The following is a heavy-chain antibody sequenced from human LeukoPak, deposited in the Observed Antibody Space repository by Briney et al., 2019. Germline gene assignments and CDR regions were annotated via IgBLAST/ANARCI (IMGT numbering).Heavy chain of an antibody. CDR2: INSDGSST. Sequence: GGSLRLSGAAPGFTFSSYWMHWVRQAPGKGLVGFSRINSDGSSTSYADSVKGRFTISRDNAKNTLYLQMNSLRAEDTAVYYCARLGSQGGVAALDYWGQGTLVTVSS. CDR3: ARLGSQGGVAALDY. J-gene: IGHJ4*02. V-gene: IGHV3-74*01. CDR1: GFTFSSYW. D-gene: IGHD6-25*01.